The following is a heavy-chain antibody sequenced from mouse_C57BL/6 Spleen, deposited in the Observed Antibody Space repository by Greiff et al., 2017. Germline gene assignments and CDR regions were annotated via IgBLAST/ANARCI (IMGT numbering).Heavy chain of an antibody. CDR3: ARWPLIYYDYGYYAMDY. CDR1: GYTFTGYW. V-gene: IGHV1-9*01. D-gene: IGHD2-4*01. J-gene: IGHJ4*01. Sequence: QVQLQQSGAELMKPGASVKLSCKATGYTFTGYWIEWVKQRPGHGLEWIGEILPGSGSTNYNEKFKGKATFTADTSSNTAYMQLSSLTTEDSAIYYCARWPLIYYDYGYYAMDYWGQGTSVTVSS. CDR2: ILPGSGST.